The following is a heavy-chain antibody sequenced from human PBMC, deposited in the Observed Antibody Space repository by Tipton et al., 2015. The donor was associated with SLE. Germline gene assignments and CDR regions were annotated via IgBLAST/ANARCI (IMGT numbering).Heavy chain of an antibody. Sequence: TLSLTCTVSGGSISSYYWSWIRQPPGKGLEWIGSIYYSGSTYYNPSLKSRVTISVDTSMNQFSPKLSSVTAADTAVYYCARHVTIGRGSYYYYGLDVWGQGTTVTVSS. CDR1: GGSISSYY. CDR2: IYYSGST. V-gene: IGHV4-39*01. J-gene: IGHJ6*02. CDR3: ARHVTIGRGSYYYYGLDV. D-gene: IGHD3-10*01.